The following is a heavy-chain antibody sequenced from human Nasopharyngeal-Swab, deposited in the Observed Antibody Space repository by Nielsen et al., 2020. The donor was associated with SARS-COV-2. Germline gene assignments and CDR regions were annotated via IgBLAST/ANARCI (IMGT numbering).Heavy chain of an antibody. J-gene: IGHJ4*01. Sequence: GESLKISCAASGFTFGSSWMHWIGQDPGKGLVWVARMNSDGSTINYGDSVMGRFIISRDNAKNMLYLQMYSLRAEDTAVYYCATAGNYRFDNWGHGTLVTVSS. CDR3: ATAGNYRFDN. V-gene: IGHV3-74*01. D-gene: IGHD3-16*02. CDR2: MNSDGSTI. CDR1: GFTFGSSW.